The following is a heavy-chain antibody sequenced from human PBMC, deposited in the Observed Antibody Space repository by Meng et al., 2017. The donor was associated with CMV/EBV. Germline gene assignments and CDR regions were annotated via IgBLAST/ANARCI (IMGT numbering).Heavy chain of an antibody. Sequence: GESLKISCAVSGFTFSHYEMTWVRQAPGKGLEWVAVIWYDGSNKYYADSVKGRFTISRDNSKNTLYLQMNSLRAEDTAVYYCAKMLAARPSSYYYYGMDVWGRGTTVTVSS. J-gene: IGHJ6*02. V-gene: IGHV3-33*06. CDR1: GFTFSHYE. CDR2: IWYDGSNK. D-gene: IGHD6-6*01. CDR3: AKMLAARPSSYYYYGMDV.